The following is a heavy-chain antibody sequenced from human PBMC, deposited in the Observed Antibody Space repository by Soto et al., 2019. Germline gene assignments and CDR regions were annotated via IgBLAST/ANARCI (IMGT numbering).Heavy chain of an antibody. CDR3: AKVGPSYYYGMDV. Sequence: PGGSLRLACASSGLDFISEVMWWVRQAPGKGLEWVSSISGSGRTIYHADSMRGRFAISRDNSKNSLYLQLNNLRVDDTAVYYCAKVGPSYYYGMDVWGQGTTVTVSS. CDR2: ISGSGRTI. J-gene: IGHJ6*02. CDR1: GLDFISEV. V-gene: IGHV3-23*01. D-gene: IGHD1-26*01.